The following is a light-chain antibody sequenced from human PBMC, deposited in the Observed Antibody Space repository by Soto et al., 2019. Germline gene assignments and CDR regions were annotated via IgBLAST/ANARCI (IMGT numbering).Light chain of an antibody. CDR1: SSNIGAGYD. J-gene: IGLJ1*01. Sequence: QSVLTQPPSVSGAPGQRVTVSCSGSSSNIGAGYDVNWYRQLPGTAPKLLIYGNSDRPSGAPDRFSGSKSGTSASLAITGLQAEDEADYFCQSYDRSLRTYVFGTGTKVTVL. CDR3: QSYDRSLRTYV. CDR2: GNS. V-gene: IGLV1-40*01.